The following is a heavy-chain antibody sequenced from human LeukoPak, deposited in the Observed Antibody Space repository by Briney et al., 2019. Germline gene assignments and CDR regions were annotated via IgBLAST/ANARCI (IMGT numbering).Heavy chain of an antibody. D-gene: IGHD3-16*01. CDR3: ARETSQKGAHYMDV. CDR2: IYYTGST. Sequence: PSETLSLTCTVSGGSISSSSYYWDWIRQPPGKGLEWIGSIYYTGSTYYNPSLKSRVTISADTSKSQFSLKLSSVTAADTAVYYCARETSQKGAHYMDVWGKGTTVTISS. J-gene: IGHJ6*03. V-gene: IGHV4-39*07. CDR1: GGSISSSSYY.